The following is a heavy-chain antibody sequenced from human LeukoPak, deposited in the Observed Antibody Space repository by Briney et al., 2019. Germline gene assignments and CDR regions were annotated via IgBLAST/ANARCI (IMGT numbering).Heavy chain of an antibody. V-gene: IGHV3-30*02. CDR3: AREASTEIIGGMDV. CDR2: IQTGGDPK. D-gene: IGHD2-8*02. Sequence: GGSLRLSCAASGFSFSSNGIHWVRQAPGKGLEWVSFIQTGGDPKYYADSVRDRFTISRDNSKKTCSLQMDSLRVEDTATYYCAREASTEIIGGMDVRGQGTTVTATS. J-gene: IGHJ6*02. CDR1: GFSFSSNG.